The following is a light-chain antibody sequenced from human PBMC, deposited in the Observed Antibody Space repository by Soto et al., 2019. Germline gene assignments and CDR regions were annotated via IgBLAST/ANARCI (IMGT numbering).Light chain of an antibody. CDR3: QSYDSRLSAYV. J-gene: IGLJ1*01. V-gene: IGLV1-40*01. Sequence: QSLLTHPPSLSGAPGQRVTISCTGSSSNIGAGYDVHWYLQVPGTAPKLLVYTHNNRPSGVPDRFSGSTSGTSASLAITGLQSEDEADYYCQSYDSRLSAYVFGTGTKVTVL. CDR1: SSNIGAGYD. CDR2: THN.